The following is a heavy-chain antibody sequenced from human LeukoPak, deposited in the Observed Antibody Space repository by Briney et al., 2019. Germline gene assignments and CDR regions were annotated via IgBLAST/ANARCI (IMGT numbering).Heavy chain of an antibody. CDR2: TFVDGRP. V-gene: IGHV3-66*01. Sequence: GGSLRLSCAASGFTVSNNYMTWVRQAPGKGLEWVSVTFVDGRPFYADSVKGRFTISRDNSKNTVDLQIDSLRVEDSAVYYCATAWQYRFDPWGQGTLVTVSS. CDR3: ATAWQYRFDP. J-gene: IGHJ5*02. D-gene: IGHD4-11*01. CDR1: GFTVSNNY.